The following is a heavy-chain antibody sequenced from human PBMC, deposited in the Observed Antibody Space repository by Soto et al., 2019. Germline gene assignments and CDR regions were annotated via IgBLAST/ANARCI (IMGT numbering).Heavy chain of an antibody. J-gene: IGHJ5*01. CDR1: GGTFSSYA. D-gene: IGHD1-26*01. CDR3: ERMGGSLLDS. Sequence: QVQLVQSGAEVKKPGSSVKVSCKASGGTFSSYAITWVRQAPGQGLDWMGEIITIFGATNFAQKFQGRVTITADKTTTTDYMELSILTYEDTAVYYCERMGGSLLDSWGQGTLVTVSS. V-gene: IGHV1-69*06. CDR2: IITIFGAT.